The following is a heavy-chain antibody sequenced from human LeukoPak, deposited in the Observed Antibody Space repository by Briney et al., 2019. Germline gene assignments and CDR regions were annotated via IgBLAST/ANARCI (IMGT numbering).Heavy chain of an antibody. J-gene: IGHJ4*02. CDR3: ARDRIAVTSRAYFFDY. CDR1: GDSVSSNNAA. CDR2: TYYKSKWYN. D-gene: IGHD6-19*01. Sequence: SQTLSLTCAISGDSVSSNNAAWNWIRQSPSRVLEWLGRTYYKSKWYNESAVSVKSRISINPDTSKNQFSLQLTSVTPEDTAIYYCARDRIAVTSRAYFFDYWGQGTLVTVSS. V-gene: IGHV6-1*01.